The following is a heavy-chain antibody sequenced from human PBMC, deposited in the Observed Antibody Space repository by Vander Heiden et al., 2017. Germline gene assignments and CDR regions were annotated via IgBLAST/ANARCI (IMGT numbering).Heavy chain of an antibody. CDR1: GYTFIRYD. D-gene: IGHD2-2*02. Sequence: VQLVQSGAEVKKPGASVKVSCRASGYTFIRYDINWVRQATGQGLEWMGRVKPISGGTDYAQQFKGRVTMTRNTSINTVYMELSSLRSEDTAVYFCAKDLHCSSPSCSTLENDYGMDIWGQGTTVTVSS. J-gene: IGHJ6*02. CDR2: VKPISGGT. CDR3: AKDLHCSSPSCSTLENDYGMDI. V-gene: IGHV1-8*01.